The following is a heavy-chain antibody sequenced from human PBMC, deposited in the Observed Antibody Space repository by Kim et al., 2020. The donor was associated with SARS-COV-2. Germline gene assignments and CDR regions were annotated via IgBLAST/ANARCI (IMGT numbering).Heavy chain of an antibody. CDR1: GYTFTGYY. CDR3: ARGLPPQWAAAGTGGFDP. CDR2: INPNSGGT. D-gene: IGHD6-13*01. V-gene: IGHV1-2*04. Sequence: ASVKVSCKASGYTFTGYYMHWVRQAPGQGLEWMGWINPNSGGTNYAQKFQGWVTMTRDTSISTAYMELSRLRSDDTAVYYCARGLPPQWAAAGTGGFDPWGQGTLVTVSS. J-gene: IGHJ5*02.